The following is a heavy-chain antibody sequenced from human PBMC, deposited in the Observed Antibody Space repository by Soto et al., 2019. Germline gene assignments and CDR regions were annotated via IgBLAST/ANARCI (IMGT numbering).Heavy chain of an antibody. D-gene: IGHD4-17*01. CDR3: ARDHGPTVTSAFDV. CDR2: TYYTGST. CDR1: GDSVNNGGYY. V-gene: IGHV4-31*03. Sequence: SETLSLTCTVSGDSVNNGGYYWSWLRQHPGKGLELIGHTYYTGSTYFNPSLKSRVTISVDTFKNQFSLRLSFVTAADSAVYYCARDHGPTVTSAFDVWGQGTMVTVSS. J-gene: IGHJ3*01.